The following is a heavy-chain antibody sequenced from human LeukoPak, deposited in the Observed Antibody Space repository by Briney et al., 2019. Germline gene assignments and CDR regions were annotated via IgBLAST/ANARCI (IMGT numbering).Heavy chain of an antibody. D-gene: IGHD5-18*01. V-gene: IGHV1-8*01. J-gene: IGHJ3*02. CDR3: ARVGYGYSYGRNDAFDI. CDR2: MNPNSGNT. Sequence: ASVKVSCKASGYTFTSYDINWVRQATGQGLEWMGWMNPNSGNTGYAQKFQGRVTMTRNTSISTAYMELSSLRSEDTAVYYCARVGYGYSYGRNDAFDIWAKGQWSPSLQ. CDR1: GYTFTSYD.